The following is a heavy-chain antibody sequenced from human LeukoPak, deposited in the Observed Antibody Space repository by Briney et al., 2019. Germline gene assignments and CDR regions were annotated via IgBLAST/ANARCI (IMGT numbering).Heavy chain of an antibody. CDR3: ARWLYYYDSSGYGDDAFDI. CDR1: GYTFTSYD. Sequence: GASVKVSCKASGYTFTSYDINWVRQATGQGLEWMGWMNPNSGNTGYAQKFRGRVTMTRNTSISTAYMELSSLRSEDTAVYYCARWLYYYDSSGYGDDAFDIWGQGTMVTVSS. D-gene: IGHD3-22*01. CDR2: MNPNSGNT. J-gene: IGHJ3*02. V-gene: IGHV1-8*01.